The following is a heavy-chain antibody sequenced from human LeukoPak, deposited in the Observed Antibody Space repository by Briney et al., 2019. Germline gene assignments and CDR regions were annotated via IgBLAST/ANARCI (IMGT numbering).Heavy chain of an antibody. CDR3: ARHSRFSGSSHFDS. CDR1: GDSVSSSSYY. V-gene: IGHV4-39*01. Sequence: SETLSLTCTVSGDSVSSSSYYWGWIRQPPGKGLEWIGGIYYSGSTYYNPSLKSRVTMSVDTSKNQFSLKLSSVTAADTAVYYCARHSRFSGSSHFDSWGQGTLVTVSS. CDR2: IYYSGST. J-gene: IGHJ4*02. D-gene: IGHD3-10*01.